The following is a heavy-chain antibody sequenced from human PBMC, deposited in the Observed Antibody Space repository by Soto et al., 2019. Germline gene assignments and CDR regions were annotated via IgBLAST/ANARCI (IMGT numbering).Heavy chain of an antibody. CDR2: IIPIFGAA. D-gene: IGHD6-13*01. CDR3: ARELRITTAGPRPYAY. CDR1: GDTFNSYA. V-gene: IGHV1-69*12. Sequence: QVQLMQSGAEVKKPGSSVKVSCKASGDTFNSYAVNWVLQAPGQGLEWMGGIIPIFGAANYAQKFQGRVTITADESTSTVYMELRSLRSDDTAVFYCARELRITTAGPRPYAYWGQGTLVTVSS. J-gene: IGHJ4*02.